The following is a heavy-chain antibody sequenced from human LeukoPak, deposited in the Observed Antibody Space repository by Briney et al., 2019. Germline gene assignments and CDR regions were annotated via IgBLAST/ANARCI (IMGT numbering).Heavy chain of an antibody. J-gene: IGHJ4*02. D-gene: IGHD3-10*01. V-gene: IGHV4-59*01. CDR2: IYCSGST. CDR1: GGSISSYY. CDR3: ARDYYGSGSHDY. Sequence: PSETLSLTCTVSGGSISSYYWSWIRQPPGKGLEWIGYIYCSGSTNYNPSLKSRVTISVDTSKNQFSLKLSSVTAADTAVYYCARDYYGSGSHDYWGQGTLVTVSS.